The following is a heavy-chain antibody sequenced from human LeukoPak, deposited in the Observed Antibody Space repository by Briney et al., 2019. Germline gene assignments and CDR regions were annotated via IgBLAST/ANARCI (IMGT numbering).Heavy chain of an antibody. CDR2: ISSSSSYI. J-gene: IGHJ5*02. Sequence: PGGSLRLSCAASGFTFSSYSMNWVRQAPGKGLEWVSSISSSSSYIYYADSVKGRFTISRDNAKNSLYLQMNSLRAEDTAVYYCARDIIANENPIPWGQGTLVTVSS. CDR3: ARDIIANENPIP. D-gene: IGHD1-1*01. V-gene: IGHV3-21*01. CDR1: GFTFSSYS.